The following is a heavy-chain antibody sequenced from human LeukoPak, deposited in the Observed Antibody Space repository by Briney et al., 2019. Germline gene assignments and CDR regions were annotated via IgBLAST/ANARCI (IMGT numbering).Heavy chain of an antibody. CDR3: TRATGGLSDY. J-gene: IGHJ4*02. Sequence: ASVKVSCKTSGYIFTNYDINWVRQAPGQGLEWMGWISPYNGDTKYAQEFQDRVTMSTDTSTSTTYMELRSLRSDDTAVYYCTRATGGLSDYWGQGTLVTVSS. CDR1: GYIFTNYD. V-gene: IGHV1-18*04. CDR2: ISPYNGDT. D-gene: IGHD1-1*01.